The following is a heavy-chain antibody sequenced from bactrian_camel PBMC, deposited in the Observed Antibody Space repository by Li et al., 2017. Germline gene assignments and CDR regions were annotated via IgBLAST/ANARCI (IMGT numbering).Heavy chain of an antibody. D-gene: IGHD5*01. Sequence: HVQLVESGGGLVQPGGSLRLSCEASGFTFRSYYISWVRQAPGKGLEWESSIYSVGNYTYVADSVEGRFTISRDSAKNTVSLQMNSLTPDDGAMYYCAAYDTQGWAITTDVCRDFSEYNYWGQGTQVTVS. CDR2: IYSVGNYT. CDR3: AAYDTQGWAITTDVCRDFSEYNY. J-gene: IGHJ4*01. CDR1: GFTFRSYY. V-gene: IGHV3-2*01.